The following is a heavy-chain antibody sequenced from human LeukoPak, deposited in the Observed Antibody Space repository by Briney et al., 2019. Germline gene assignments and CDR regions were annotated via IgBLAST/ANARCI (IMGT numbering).Heavy chain of an antibody. CDR3: ARDSGSYPNYYYYYGMDV. J-gene: IGHJ6*02. D-gene: IGHD1-26*01. CDR1: GGSISSYY. CDR2: IYYSGST. Sequence: PSETLSLTCTVSGGSISSYYWSWIRQPPGKGLEWIGYIYYSGSTNYNPSLKSRVTISVDTSKNQLSLKLSSVTAADTAVYYCARDSGSYPNYYYYYGMDVWGQGTTVTVSS. V-gene: IGHV4-59*01.